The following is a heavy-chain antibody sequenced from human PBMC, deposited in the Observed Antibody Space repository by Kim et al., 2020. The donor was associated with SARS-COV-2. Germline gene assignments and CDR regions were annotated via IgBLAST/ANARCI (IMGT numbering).Heavy chain of an antibody. J-gene: IGHJ5*02. V-gene: IGHV1-46*01. D-gene: IGHD4-17*01. Sequence: AQNFRGRVTMTRDTSTSTVYMELGSLRSEDTALYYCARDAYGDFQGWFDPWGQGTLVTVSS. CDR3: ARDAYGDFQGWFDP.